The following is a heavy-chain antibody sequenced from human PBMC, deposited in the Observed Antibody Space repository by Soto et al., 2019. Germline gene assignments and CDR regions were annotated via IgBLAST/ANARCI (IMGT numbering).Heavy chain of an antibody. CDR1: GDSISNYY. CDR2: MFYSGST. J-gene: IGHJ6*02. CDR3: ARSGVGYGPYYYYAMDV. V-gene: IGHV4-59*01. Sequence: QVQLQESGPGLVKPSETLSLTCTVSGDSISNYYWSWIRQPPGKGLEWFGYMFYSGSTLYNPALKSRVTISVATSKNQFSLRLSSVTAADTAVYYCARSGVGYGPYYYYAMDVWGQGTAVTVSS. D-gene: IGHD5-12*01.